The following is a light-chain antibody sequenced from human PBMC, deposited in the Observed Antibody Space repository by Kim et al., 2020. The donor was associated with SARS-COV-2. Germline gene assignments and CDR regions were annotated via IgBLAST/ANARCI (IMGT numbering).Light chain of an antibody. J-gene: IGKJ4*01. CDR1: QSISSS. V-gene: IGKV3-11*01. CDR2: DAS. Sequence: PGAGATLSCRATQSISSSLAWYQQRPGQPPRLLIFDASIRASGIPARFSGSGSGTDFTLTISGLEPEDFAVYYCQHRNNWPPKVTFGGGTKVDIK. CDR3: QHRNNWPPKVT.